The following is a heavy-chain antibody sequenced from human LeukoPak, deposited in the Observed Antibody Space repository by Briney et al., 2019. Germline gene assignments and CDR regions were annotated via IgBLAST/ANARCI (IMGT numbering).Heavy chain of an antibody. J-gene: IGHJ4*02. D-gene: IGHD6-19*01. V-gene: IGHV3-23*01. CDR3: AKAYSSGCLDY. CDR2: ISGSGGST. CDR1: GFTFSSYA. Sequence: GSLRLCCAASGFTFSSYAMNWVRQAPGKGLEWVSAISGSGGSTYYADSVKGRFTISRDNSKNTLCLQMNGLRAEDTAVYYCAKAYSSGCLDYWGQGTLVTVSS.